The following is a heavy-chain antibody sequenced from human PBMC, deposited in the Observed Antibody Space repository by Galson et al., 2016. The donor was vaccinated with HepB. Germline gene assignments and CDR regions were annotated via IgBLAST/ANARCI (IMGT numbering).Heavy chain of an antibody. D-gene: IGHD3-3*02. Sequence: SLRLSCAASGFPFISHALHWVRQAPGKGLEWMAVISFDGSNKYYADYVKGRFTISRDNSKNTLYLQMDSLTTAATAVYYCARPRSFGVVPTGMDVWGPGTTVTGSS. CDR1: GFPFISHA. CDR2: ISFDGSNK. J-gene: IGHJ6*02. CDR3: ARPRSFGVVPTGMDV. V-gene: IGHV3-30*04.